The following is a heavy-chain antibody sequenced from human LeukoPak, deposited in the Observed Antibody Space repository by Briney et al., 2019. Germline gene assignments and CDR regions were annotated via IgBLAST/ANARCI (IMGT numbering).Heavy chain of an antibody. D-gene: IGHD3-22*01. CDR2: INSDGSST. Sequence: GGSLRLSCAASGFTFSSYWMYWVRQAPGKGLVWVSRINSDGSSTSHADSVKGRFTISRDNAKNTLYLQMNSLRAEDTAVYYCAREGGYSHAFDYWGQGTLVTVSS. CDR1: GFTFSSYW. J-gene: IGHJ4*02. V-gene: IGHV3-74*01. CDR3: AREGGYSHAFDY.